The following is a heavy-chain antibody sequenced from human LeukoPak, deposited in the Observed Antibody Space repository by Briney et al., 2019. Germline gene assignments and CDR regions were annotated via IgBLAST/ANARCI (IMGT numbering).Heavy chain of an antibody. Sequence: GGSLRLSCAASGFTFSSYSMNWVRQAPGKGLEWVSSISSSSSYIYYADSVKGRFTISRDNAKNSLYLQMNSLRAEDTAVYYCARDLVYYDSSGYPYTPDAFDIWGQGTLVTVSS. D-gene: IGHD3-22*01. CDR1: GFTFSSYS. J-gene: IGHJ3*02. V-gene: IGHV3-21*01. CDR2: ISSSSSYI. CDR3: ARDLVYYDSSGYPYTPDAFDI.